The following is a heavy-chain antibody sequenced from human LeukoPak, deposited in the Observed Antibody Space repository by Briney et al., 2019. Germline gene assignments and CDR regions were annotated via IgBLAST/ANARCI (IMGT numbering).Heavy chain of an antibody. V-gene: IGHV3-30*03. CDR2: VPYDGSNK. D-gene: IGHD1-26*01. J-gene: IGHJ4*02. Sequence: GRSLRLSCAVSGFTFSGYGMHWVRQAPGKGLEWGAVVPYDGSNKHYADSVEGRFTISRDNSKNTLYLQMNSLRAEDTAVYYCASRSGSYYFFDYWGQGTLVTVSS. CDR1: GFTFSGYG. CDR3: ASRSGSYYFFDY.